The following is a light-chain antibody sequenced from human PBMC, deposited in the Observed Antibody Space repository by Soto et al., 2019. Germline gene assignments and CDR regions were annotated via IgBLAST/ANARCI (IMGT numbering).Light chain of an antibody. Sequence: QSALTQPPSVSGSPGQSITISCTGTSSDVGSYNLVSWYQQHPGKAPKLMIYEGSKRPSGVSNRFSGSKSGNTASLTISGLQAEDEADYYCCSYAGSSTFPYVFGTGTKLTVL. CDR1: SSDVGSYNL. CDR2: EGS. CDR3: CSYAGSSTFPYV. J-gene: IGLJ1*01. V-gene: IGLV2-23*03.